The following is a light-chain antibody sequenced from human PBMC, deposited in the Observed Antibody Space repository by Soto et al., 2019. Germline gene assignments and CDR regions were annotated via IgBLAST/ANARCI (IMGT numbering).Light chain of an antibody. Sequence: IVVTQSPATLSLSPGDRATLSCTTSQNVKYYLAWYQQKPGQAPRLLIYDTSNRATGIPARFTGSGSGTDFTLTISGLGPEDSAVYYCHQRGDWPTFGGGTKVEIK. V-gene: IGKV3-11*01. CDR1: QNVKYY. J-gene: IGKJ4*01. CDR3: HQRGDWPT. CDR2: DTS.